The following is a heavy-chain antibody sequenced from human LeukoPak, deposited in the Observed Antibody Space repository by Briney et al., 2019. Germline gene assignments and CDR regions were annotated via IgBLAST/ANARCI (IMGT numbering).Heavy chain of an antibody. CDR1: GGSNSSGGYS. J-gene: IGHJ4*02. CDR2: IYHSGST. V-gene: IGHV4-30-2*01. D-gene: IGHD2-2*01. Sequence: SETLSLTCAVSGGSNSSGGYSWSWIRQPPGKGLEWIAYIYHSGSTYYNPSLKSRVTISVDRSKNQFSLKLSSVTAADTAVYYCARGEQRSRVPAAHFDYWGQGTLVTVSS. CDR3: ARGEQRSRVPAAHFDY.